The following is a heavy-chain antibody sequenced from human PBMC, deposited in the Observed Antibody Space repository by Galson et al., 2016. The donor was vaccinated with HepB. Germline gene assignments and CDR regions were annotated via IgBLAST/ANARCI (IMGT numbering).Heavy chain of an antibody. CDR2: IWSDGGNQ. Sequence: SLRLSCAASGFSFSSHGMHWVRQAPGKGLEWVAVIWSDGGNQLYGDSVKGRVTISRDNSKNTAFLQMNSLRAEDTAVYYCAREGLEGTTTHFDFWGQGTLVSVSS. D-gene: IGHD2-15*01. J-gene: IGHJ4*02. CDR3: AREGLEGTTTHFDF. V-gene: IGHV3-33*01. CDR1: GFSFSSHG.